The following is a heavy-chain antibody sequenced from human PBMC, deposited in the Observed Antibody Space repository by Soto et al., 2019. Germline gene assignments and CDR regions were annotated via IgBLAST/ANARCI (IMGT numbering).Heavy chain of an antibody. Sequence: EVQLVESGGGLIQPGGSLRLSCAASGFTVSSNYMSWVRQAPGKGLEWVSVIDSGVSTYYADSVKGRFTISRDNSKNTLYLQMNSLRAEDTAVYYCAREGGSGWSLDAFDIWGQGTMVTVSS. J-gene: IGHJ3*02. D-gene: IGHD6-19*01. V-gene: IGHV3-53*01. CDR1: GFTVSSNY. CDR3: AREGGSGWSLDAFDI. CDR2: IDSGVST.